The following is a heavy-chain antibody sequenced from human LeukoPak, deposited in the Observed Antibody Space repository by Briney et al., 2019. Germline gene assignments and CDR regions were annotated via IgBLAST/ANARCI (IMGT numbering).Heavy chain of an antibody. CDR1: GFTFSSYS. Sequence: GGSLRLSCAASGFTFSSYSMNWVRQAPGKGLEWVSALSGSGGSTYYADSVKGRFTISRDNSKNTLYLQMNSLRAEDTAVYYCAISREATSDFWGQGTLVTVSS. CDR2: LSGSGGST. D-gene: IGHD5-12*01. CDR3: AISREATSDF. V-gene: IGHV3-23*01. J-gene: IGHJ4*02.